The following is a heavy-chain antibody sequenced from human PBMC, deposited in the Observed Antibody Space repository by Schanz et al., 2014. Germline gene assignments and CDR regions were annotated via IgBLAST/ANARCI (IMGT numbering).Heavy chain of an antibody. V-gene: IGHV3-30*18. CDR3: AKVAPAATYLDS. CDR1: GFTFSNYG. D-gene: IGHD2-2*01. CDR2: ISYDGSDK. J-gene: IGHJ4*02. Sequence: QVQLVESGGGVVQPGRSLRLSCAASGFTFSNYGLVWVRQAPGKGLEWLAVISYDGSDKFHADSVKGRFTISRDNSKNTLYLQMNSLRVEDTAVYYCAKVAPAATYLDSWGLGTLXTVSS.